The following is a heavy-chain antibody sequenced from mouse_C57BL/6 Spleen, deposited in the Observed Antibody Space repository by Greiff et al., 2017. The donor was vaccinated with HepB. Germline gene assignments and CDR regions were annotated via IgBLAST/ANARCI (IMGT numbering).Heavy chain of an antibody. CDR1: GYAFSSYW. CDR2: IYPGDGDT. CDR3: ARRGTVVATDY. V-gene: IGHV1-80*01. D-gene: IGHD1-1*01. J-gene: IGHJ2*01. Sequence: VQLQQSGAELVKPGASVKISCKASGYAFSSYWMNWVKQRPGKGLEWIGQIYPGDGDTNYNGKFKGKATLTADKSSSTAYMPLSSLTSEDSAVYFCARRGTVVATDYWGQGTTLTVSS.